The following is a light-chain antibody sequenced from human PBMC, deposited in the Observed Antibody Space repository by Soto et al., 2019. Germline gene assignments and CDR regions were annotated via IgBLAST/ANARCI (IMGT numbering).Light chain of an antibody. Sequence: DIVMTQSPDSLAVSLGERATINCKSSQSVLYSSNNKNYLAWYQQKPGQPPKLLIYWASTRESRVPDRFSGSGSGTDFTRTISSLQAEDVAVYYCQQYYSAPHTFGRGTKLEIK. CDR3: QQYYSAPHT. V-gene: IGKV4-1*01. CDR1: QSVLYSSNNKNY. CDR2: WAS. J-gene: IGKJ2*01.